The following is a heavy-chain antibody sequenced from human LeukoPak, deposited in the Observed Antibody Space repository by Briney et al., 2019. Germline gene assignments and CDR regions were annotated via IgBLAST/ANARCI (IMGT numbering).Heavy chain of an antibody. D-gene: IGHD3-10*01. CDR3: AKTMVRGVLDWSYDF. V-gene: IGHV3-30*18. Sequence: ERSLRLSCAASGFTVSSYGMHWVRQAPGKGLEWVALISYDGSNKYYADSVKGRFTISRDNSRNTLFLQMNSLRAEDTAAYYCAKTMVRGVLDWSYDFWGPGTLVTVSS. J-gene: IGHJ4*02. CDR1: GFTVSSYG. CDR2: ISYDGSNK.